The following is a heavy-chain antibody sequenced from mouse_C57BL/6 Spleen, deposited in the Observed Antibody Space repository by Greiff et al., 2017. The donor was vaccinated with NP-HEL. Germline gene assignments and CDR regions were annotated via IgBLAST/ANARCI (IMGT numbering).Heavy chain of an antibody. CDR3: ARTLITTVVAYYAMDY. CDR2: IDPNSGGT. CDR1: GYTFTSYW. J-gene: IGHJ4*01. Sequence: QVQLQQPGAELVKPGASVKLSCKASGYTFTSYWMHWVKQRPGRGLEWIGRIDPNSGGTKYNEKFKSKATLTVDKPSSTAYMQLSSLTSEDSAVYYCARTLITTVVAYYAMDYWGQRTSVTVSS. V-gene: IGHV1-72*01. D-gene: IGHD1-1*01.